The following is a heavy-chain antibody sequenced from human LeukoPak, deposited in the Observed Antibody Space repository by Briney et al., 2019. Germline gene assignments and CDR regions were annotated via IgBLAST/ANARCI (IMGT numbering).Heavy chain of an antibody. Sequence: GGSLRLSCAASRFIFSSYSMSWVRQAPGQGLKWVANIKEDGSEKDYVDSVKGRFTISRDNAKNSLFLQMNSLRAADTAVYYCARGGYTYGYWGQGTLVPVSS. CDR2: IKEDGSEK. J-gene: IGHJ4*02. D-gene: IGHD5-18*01. CDR3: ARGGYTYGY. CDR1: RFIFSSYS. V-gene: IGHV3-7*04.